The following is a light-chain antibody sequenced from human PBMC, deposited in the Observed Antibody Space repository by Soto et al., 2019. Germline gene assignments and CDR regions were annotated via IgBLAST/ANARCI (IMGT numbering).Light chain of an antibody. Sequence: EIVLRQSPGTLSLSPGERATLTCRASQSVSSTYLAWYQQKPGQAPRLLIYGASSGATAIADRFSGSGSGTDFTLTISRLEPEDFAVYYCQQYGSSPPCTFGQGTKVEIK. CDR1: QSVSSTY. CDR2: GAS. CDR3: QQYGSSPPCT. J-gene: IGKJ1*01. V-gene: IGKV3-20*01.